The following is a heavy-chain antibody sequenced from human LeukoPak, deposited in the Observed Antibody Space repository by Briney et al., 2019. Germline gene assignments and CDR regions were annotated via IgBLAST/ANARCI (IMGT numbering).Heavy chain of an antibody. CDR2: TSHDGSYK. CDR3: APAGYYGSGSYYEDY. V-gene: IGHV3-30*04. CDR1: GFTFSSYV. Sequence: GGSLRLSCAASGFTFSSYVLHWVRQAPGKGLEWVAVTSHDGSYKYYADSVKGRFTISRDNAKNSLYLQMNSLRAEDTAVYYCAPAGYYGSGSYYEDYWGQGTLVTVSS. D-gene: IGHD3-10*01. J-gene: IGHJ4*02.